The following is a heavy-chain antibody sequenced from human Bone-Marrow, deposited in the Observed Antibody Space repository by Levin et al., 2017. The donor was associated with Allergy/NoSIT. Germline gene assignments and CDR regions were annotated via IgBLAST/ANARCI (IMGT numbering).Heavy chain of an antibody. Sequence: GESLKISCKVSGYTLTELSMHWVRQAPGKGLEWMGGFDPEDGETIYAQKFQGRVTMTEDTSTDTAYMELSSLRSEDTAVYYCATGGYYYDSSGYHTLDYWGQGTLVTVSS. D-gene: IGHD3-22*01. CDR3: ATGGYYYDSSGYHTLDY. CDR2: FDPEDGET. J-gene: IGHJ4*02. CDR1: GYTLTELS. V-gene: IGHV1-24*01.